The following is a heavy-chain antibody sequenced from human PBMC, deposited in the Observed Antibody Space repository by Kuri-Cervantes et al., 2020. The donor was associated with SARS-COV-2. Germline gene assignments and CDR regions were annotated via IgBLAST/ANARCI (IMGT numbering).Heavy chain of an antibody. D-gene: IGHD6-13*01. CDR2: LYYSGTI. CDR1: GVSISSSYY. V-gene: IGHV4-39*01. CDR3: ARGRIAAAANNWFDP. J-gene: IGHJ5*02. Sequence: SETLSLTCTVSGVSISSSYYWGWIRQPPGKGLEWIGTLYYSGTIYYSPSLKNRVTISGDTSKNQFSLKLSSVTAADTAVYYCARGRIAAAANNWFDPWDQGTLVTVSS.